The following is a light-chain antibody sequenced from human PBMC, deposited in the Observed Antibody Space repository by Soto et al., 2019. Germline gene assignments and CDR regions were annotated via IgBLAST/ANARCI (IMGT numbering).Light chain of an antibody. J-gene: IGLJ1*01. CDR3: SSYTTSSTV. Sequence: QSALTQPASVSGSPGQSITISCTGTSSDVGGYNYVSWYQQHPGKAPKLMIYEVSYWPSGVSNRFSGSKSGNTASLTISGLQAEDEADYYCSSYTTSSTVFGTGTKLTVL. CDR2: EVS. V-gene: IGLV2-14*01. CDR1: SSDVGGYNY.